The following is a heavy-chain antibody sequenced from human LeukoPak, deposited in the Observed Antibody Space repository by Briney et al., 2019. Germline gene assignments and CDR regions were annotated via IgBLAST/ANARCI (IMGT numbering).Heavy chain of an antibody. Sequence: SETLSLTCTVYGGSFSGYYWSWIRQPPGKGLEWIGEIIHSGSTNYNPSLKSRVTISVDTSKNQFSLKLSSVTAADTAVYYCARGGDSSGYNYWGQGTLVTVSS. V-gene: IGHV4-34*01. CDR2: IIHSGST. D-gene: IGHD3-22*01. CDR1: GGSFSGYY. CDR3: ARGGDSSGYNY. J-gene: IGHJ4*02.